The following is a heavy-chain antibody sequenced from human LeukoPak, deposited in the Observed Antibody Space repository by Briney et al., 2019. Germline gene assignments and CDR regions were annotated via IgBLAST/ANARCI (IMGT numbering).Heavy chain of an antibody. Sequence: GRSLRLSCAASGFTFDDYAMHWVRQAPGKGLEWVALISYDGANKYYADSVKGRFTISRDNSKNTLYLQMNSLRTEDTAIYYCANSWVYYYYGMNVWGQGTTVTVSS. D-gene: IGHD3-16*01. J-gene: IGHJ6*02. CDR1: GFTFDDYA. CDR3: ANSWVYYYYGMNV. V-gene: IGHV3-30*18. CDR2: ISYDGANK.